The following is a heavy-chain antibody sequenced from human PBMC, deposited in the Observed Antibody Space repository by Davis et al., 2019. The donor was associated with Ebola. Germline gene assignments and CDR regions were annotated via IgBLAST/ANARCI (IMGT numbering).Heavy chain of an antibody. V-gene: IGHV1-18*01. CDR3: ARDLVDYDFWSGPERPGADY. D-gene: IGHD3-3*01. CDR1: GYTFTSYG. Sequence: ASVKVSCKASGYTFTSYGISWVRQAPGQGLEWMGWISAYNGNTNYAQKLQGRVTLTPDTSTSTAYMELRSLRSDDTAVYYCARDLVDYDFWSGPERPGADYWGQGTLVTVSS. CDR2: ISAYNGNT. J-gene: IGHJ4*02.